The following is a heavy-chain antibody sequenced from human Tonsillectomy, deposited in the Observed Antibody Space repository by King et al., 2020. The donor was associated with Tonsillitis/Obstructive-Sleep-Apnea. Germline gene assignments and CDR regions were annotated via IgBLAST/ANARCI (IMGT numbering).Heavy chain of an antibody. V-gene: IGHV3-48*02. Sequence: EVQLVESGGGLVQPGGSLRLSCAASGFTFSNYNMNWVRQAPGMGLEWVSYISSSGNKIYYADSVKGRFTISRDNAKNSLYLQMNSLRDGDTALYYCARGSYRSGGGGCWGQGTLVTVSS. J-gene: IGHJ4*02. CDR1: GFTFSNYN. CDR3: ARGSYRSGGGGC. D-gene: IGHD6-25*01. CDR2: ISSSGNKI.